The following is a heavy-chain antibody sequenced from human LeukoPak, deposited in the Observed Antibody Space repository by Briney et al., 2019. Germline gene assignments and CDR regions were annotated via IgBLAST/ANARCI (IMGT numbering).Heavy chain of an antibody. J-gene: IGHJ4*02. CDR1: GFTFSSYG. V-gene: IGHV3-33*01. D-gene: IGHD3-3*01. CDR2: IWYDGSNK. CDR3: ARDLGNYDFWSGYFTSAPYFDY. Sequence: PGGSQRLSCAASGFTFSSYGMHWVRQAPGKGLEWVAVIWYDGSNKYYADSVKGRFTISRDNSKNTLYLQMNSLRAEDTAVYYCARDLGNYDFWSGYFTSAPYFDYWGQGTLVTVSS.